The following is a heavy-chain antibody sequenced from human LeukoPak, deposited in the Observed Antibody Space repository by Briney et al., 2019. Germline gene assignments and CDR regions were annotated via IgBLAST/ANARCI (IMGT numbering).Heavy chain of an antibody. J-gene: IGHJ3*02. Sequence: ASVKVPCKASGYTFTSYYMHWVRQAPGQGLEWMGIINPSGGSTSYAQKFQGRVTMTRDTSTSTVYMELSSLRSEDTAVYYCARVGGKQWLKPDAFDIWGQGTMVTVSS. CDR3: ARVGGKQWLKPDAFDI. CDR1: GYTFTSYY. V-gene: IGHV1-46*01. CDR2: INPSGGST. D-gene: IGHD6-19*01.